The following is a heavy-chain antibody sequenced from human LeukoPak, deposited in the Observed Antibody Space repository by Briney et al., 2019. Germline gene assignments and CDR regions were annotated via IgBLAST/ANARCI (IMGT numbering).Heavy chain of an antibody. Sequence: SETLSLTCAVYGGSFSGYYWSWIRQPPEKGLAWIGEINHSGSTNYNPSLKSRVTISVDTSKKQFSLKLSSVTAADTAVYYCVTYYFDSSGPKKNYWGQGTLVTVSS. CDR3: VTYYFDSSGPKKNY. J-gene: IGHJ4*02. CDR2: INHSGST. D-gene: IGHD3-22*01. CDR1: GGSFSGYY. V-gene: IGHV4-34*01.